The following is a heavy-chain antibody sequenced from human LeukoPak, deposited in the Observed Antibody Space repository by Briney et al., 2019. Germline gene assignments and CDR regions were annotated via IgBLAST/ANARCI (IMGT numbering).Heavy chain of an antibody. D-gene: IGHD3-22*01. CDR3: ERGVYYNSINYSFYSQP. Sequence: PGGSLRLSCAASGFTFSSYWMHWVRQAPGKGLEWVARINSDGTDISYGDSVKGRFTISRDNAKNTLYLQMNSLRVEDTAVYYCERGVYYNSINYSFYSQPGGQGPLVPVPS. CDR2: INSDGTDI. CDR1: GFTFSSYW. J-gene: IGHJ1*01. V-gene: IGHV3-74*01.